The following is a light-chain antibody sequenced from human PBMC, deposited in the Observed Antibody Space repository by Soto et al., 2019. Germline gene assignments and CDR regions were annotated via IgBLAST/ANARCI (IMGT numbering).Light chain of an antibody. CDR2: GIS. V-gene: IGKV1-12*01. Sequence: DIQMTQSPSSVSASVGDRVIITCRASQAFGNGLAWYQQKRGKAQKLLIYGISTLQGGVPSRFSGSESGTDFTVTISSVQPEDSATDYCQQDGTFPLTVGGGTEVEIK. CDR3: QQDGTFPLT. J-gene: IGKJ4*01. CDR1: QAFGNG.